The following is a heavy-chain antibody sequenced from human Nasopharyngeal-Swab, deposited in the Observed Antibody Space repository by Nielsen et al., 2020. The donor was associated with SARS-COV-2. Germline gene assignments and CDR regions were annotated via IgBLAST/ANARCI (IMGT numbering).Heavy chain of an antibody. V-gene: IGHV3-13*04. Sequence: GESLKISCAASGFTFSNYDMHWVRQATGKGLEWVSAIGTAGDTYYPGTVKGRFTISREKAKNSLYLQMNSLRAGDTDVYYCARGYDSSGYLRHIDGFDIWGQGTMVPVSS. CDR3: ARGYDSSGYLRHIDGFDI. CDR1: GFTFSNYD. D-gene: IGHD3-22*01. CDR2: IGTAGDT. J-gene: IGHJ3*02.